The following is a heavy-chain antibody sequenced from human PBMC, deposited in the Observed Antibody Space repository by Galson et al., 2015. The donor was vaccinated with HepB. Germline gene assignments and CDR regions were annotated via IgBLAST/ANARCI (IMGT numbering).Heavy chain of an antibody. CDR1: GFTFDDYA. CDR3: ATGLSITMIWPYFDI. Sequence: SLRLSCAASGFTFDDYAMHWVRQAPGKGLEWVSGISWNSGSIGYADSVKGRFTISRDNAKNSLYPQMNSLRAEDTALYYCATGLSITMIWPYFDIWGQGTMVTVSS. CDR2: ISWNSGSI. J-gene: IGHJ3*02. V-gene: IGHV3-9*01. D-gene: IGHD3-22*01.